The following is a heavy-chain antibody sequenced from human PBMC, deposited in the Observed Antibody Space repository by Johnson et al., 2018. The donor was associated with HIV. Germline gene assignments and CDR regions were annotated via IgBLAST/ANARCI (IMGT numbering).Heavy chain of an antibody. V-gene: IGHV3-15*01. J-gene: IGHJ3*02. Sequence: VQLVESGGGLVKSGGSLRLSCAASGLTFKNVWMSWVRQAPGKGLEWVGRIKTKPDGGTTDYAAPVKGRFTISRDDSKDTLYLQMNRLKPDDTAVYYCARELGEDDYYDSGGDAFDIWGQGTLVTVSS. CDR1: GLTFKNVW. D-gene: IGHD3-22*01. CDR3: ARELGEDDYYDSGGDAFDI. CDR2: IKTKPDGGTT.